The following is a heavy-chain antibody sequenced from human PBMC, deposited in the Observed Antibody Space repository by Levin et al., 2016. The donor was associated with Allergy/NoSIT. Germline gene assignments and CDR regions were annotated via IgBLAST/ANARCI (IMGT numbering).Heavy chain of an antibody. Sequence: GESLKISCAASGSTFSNYDMHWVCQATGKGLEWVSAIGTAGETHYLGSVKGRFTISREDAKNSLYLQMNSLRAGDTAVYYCARASYYYDGSAYLGWYFDLWGRGTLVTVSS. D-gene: IGHD3-22*01. CDR3: ARASYYYDGSAYLGWYFDL. V-gene: IGHV3-13*01. CDR1: GSTFSNYD. CDR2: IGTAGET. J-gene: IGHJ2*01.